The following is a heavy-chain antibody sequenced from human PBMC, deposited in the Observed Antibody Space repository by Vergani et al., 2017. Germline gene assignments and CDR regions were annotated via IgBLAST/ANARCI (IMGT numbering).Heavy chain of an antibody. CDR2: ICHTEDT. D-gene: IGHD3-16*01. J-gene: IGHJ4*02. CDR1: GDSISSNNC. V-gene: IGHV4-4*03. CDR3: ATIVYRRWGYYFDY. Sequence: QVQLQESGPGLVKPPGTPSLTCAVSGDSISSNNCWTWVRQPPGKGLEWIGEICHTEDTKYSPSLKSRVTVSVDESRNLFSLRLNSVTAADTAVYYCATIVYRRWGYYFDYWGQGILVTVSS.